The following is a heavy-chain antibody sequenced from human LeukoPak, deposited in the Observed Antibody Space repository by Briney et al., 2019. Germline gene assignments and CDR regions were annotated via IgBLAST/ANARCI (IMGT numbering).Heavy chain of an antibody. CDR3: ARYCDGDCNSSAFDL. CDR2: IYYSGST. V-gene: IGHV4-59*12. CDR1: GGSINNYY. Sequence: PSETLSLTCTVSGGSINNYYWSWIRQPPGKGLEGIGYIYYSGSTNYNASLRGRVTMSVDTSKNQFSLKLTSVTAADTAVYYCARYCDGDCNSSAFDLWGQGTMVTVSS. D-gene: IGHD2-21*02. J-gene: IGHJ3*01.